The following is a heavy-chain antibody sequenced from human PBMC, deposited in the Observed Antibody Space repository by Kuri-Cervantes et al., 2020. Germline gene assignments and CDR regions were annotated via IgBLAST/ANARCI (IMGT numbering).Heavy chain of an antibody. D-gene: IGHD3-22*01. Sequence: SVKVSCKAFGGTFSSYTINWVRQAPRQGLERRGGIIPMFGTANYTQTLQGRVTIPTDESTSTAYMELSSLRSEDTAVYYCARGRTYYYDSSGYDYVVPFDIWGQGTMVTVSS. V-gene: IGHV1-69*05. J-gene: IGHJ3*02. CDR1: GGTFSSYT. CDR3: ARGRTYYYDSSGYDYVVPFDI. CDR2: IIPMFGTA.